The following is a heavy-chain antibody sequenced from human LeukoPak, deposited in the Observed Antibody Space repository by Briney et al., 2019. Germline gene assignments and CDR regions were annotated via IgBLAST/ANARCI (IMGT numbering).Heavy chain of an antibody. J-gene: IGHJ4*02. Sequence: GGSLRLSCAASGFTFSSYGMHWVRQAPGKGLEWVVFIRYDGSNKYYADSVKGRFTISRDNSKNTLYLQMNSLRAEDTAVYYCAKASYCSSTSCSSKDFDYWGQGTLVTVSS. D-gene: IGHD2-2*01. CDR2: IRYDGSNK. V-gene: IGHV3-30*02. CDR3: AKASYCSSTSCSSKDFDY. CDR1: GFTFSSYG.